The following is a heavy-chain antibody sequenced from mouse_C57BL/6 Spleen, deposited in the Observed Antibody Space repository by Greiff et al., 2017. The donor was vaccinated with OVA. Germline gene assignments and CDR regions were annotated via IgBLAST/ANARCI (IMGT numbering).Heavy chain of an antibody. V-gene: IGHV1-55*01. CDR1: GYTFTSYW. Sequence: VKLQQPGAELVKPGASVKMSCKASGYTFTSYWITWVKQRPGQGLEWIGDIYPGSGSTNYNEKFKSKATLTVDTSSSTAYMQLSSLTSEDSAVYYCARGLNGKFYFDYWGQGTTLTVSS. CDR2: IYPGSGST. CDR3: ARGLNGKFYFDY. J-gene: IGHJ2*01. D-gene: IGHD2-1*01.